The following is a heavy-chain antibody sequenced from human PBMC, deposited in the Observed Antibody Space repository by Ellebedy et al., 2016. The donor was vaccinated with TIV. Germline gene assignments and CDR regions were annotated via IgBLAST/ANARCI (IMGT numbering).Heavy chain of an antibody. CDR1: GFTFSTYW. CDR2: IKQDGTAT. CDR3: ARGPFDYGDIQLDY. Sequence: PGGSLRLSCSASGFTFSTYWINWVRQAPGKGLEWVANIKQDGTATNYVDSVKGRFTISRDNAKNSVSLQMNSLRDEDTAVYYCARGPFDYGDIQLDYWGQGALVTVSS. D-gene: IGHD4-17*01. V-gene: IGHV3-7*03. J-gene: IGHJ4*02.